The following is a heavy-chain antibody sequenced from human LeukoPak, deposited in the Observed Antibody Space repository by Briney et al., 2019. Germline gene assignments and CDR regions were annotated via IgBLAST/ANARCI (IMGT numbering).Heavy chain of an antibody. V-gene: IGHV3-23*01. Sequence: GGSLRLSCAASGFTFSSYGMQWVRQAPGKGLEWVSAISGSGGSTYYADSVKGRFTISRDNSKNTLYLQMNSLRAEDTAVYYCAKVLNAYYYDSSGYFGDAFDIWGQGTMVTVSS. CDR1: GFTFSSYG. D-gene: IGHD3-22*01. J-gene: IGHJ3*02. CDR2: ISGSGGST. CDR3: AKVLNAYYYDSSGYFGDAFDI.